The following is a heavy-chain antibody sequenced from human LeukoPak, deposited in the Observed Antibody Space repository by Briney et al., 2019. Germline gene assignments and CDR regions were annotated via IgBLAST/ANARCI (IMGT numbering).Heavy chain of an antibody. Sequence: SETLSLTCAVYGGSFSGYYWSWIRQPPGKGLEWIGEINHSGSTNYNPSLKSRVTISVDTSKNQFSLKLSSVTAEDTAVYYCAREMYYYDSSDLGGYFDYWGQGTLVTVSS. J-gene: IGHJ4*02. V-gene: IGHV4-34*01. CDR1: GGSFSGYY. CDR3: AREMYYYDSSDLGGYFDY. D-gene: IGHD3-22*01. CDR2: INHSGST.